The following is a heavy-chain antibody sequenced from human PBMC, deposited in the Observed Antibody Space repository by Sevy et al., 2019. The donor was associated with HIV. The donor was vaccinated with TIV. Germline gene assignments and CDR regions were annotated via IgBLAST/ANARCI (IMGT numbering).Heavy chain of an antibody. CDR1: GFTFSSYS. V-gene: IGHV3-21*01. CDR2: ISSSSSYI. CDR3: AKSMVRGVIITGAFDY. Sequence: GGSLRLSCAASGFTFSSYSMNWVRQAPGKGLEWVSSISSSSSYIYYADSVKGRFTISRDNAKNSLYLQMNSLRAEDTAVYYCAKSMVRGVIITGAFDYWGRGTLVTVSS. D-gene: IGHD3-10*01. J-gene: IGHJ4*02.